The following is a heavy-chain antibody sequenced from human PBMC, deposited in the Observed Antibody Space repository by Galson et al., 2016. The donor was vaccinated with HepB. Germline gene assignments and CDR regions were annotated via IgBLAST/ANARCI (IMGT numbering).Heavy chain of an antibody. CDR1: GASITSTNW. J-gene: IGHJ5*02. V-gene: IGHV4/OR15-8*02. CDR3: ARGLGLDT. CDR2: IHHGGDT. D-gene: IGHD3/OR15-3a*01. Sequence: EPLSLTCAVSGASITSTNWWSWIRQPPGEGLEWIGEIHHGGDTNYNPSLKSRVTMSIDKSKNQFSLKLNSVTAADTAVYYCARGLGLDTWGQGTLATVSS.